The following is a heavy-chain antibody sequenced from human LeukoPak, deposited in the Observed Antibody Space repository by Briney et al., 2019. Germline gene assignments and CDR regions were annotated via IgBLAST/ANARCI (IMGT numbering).Heavy chain of an antibody. V-gene: IGHV3-48*01. CDR2: INSGSST. J-gene: IGHJ4*02. CDR1: GFIFSSYT. D-gene: IGHD2-15*01. CDR3: ARGYCSGDNCYSAPDY. Sequence: PGGSLRLSCVASGFIFSSYTMNWVRQAPGKGLEWVSKINSGSSTTYADSVKGRFTISRDNANNSLNLQMNSLRAEDTAVYFCARGYCSGDNCYSAPDYWGQGTLVTVSS.